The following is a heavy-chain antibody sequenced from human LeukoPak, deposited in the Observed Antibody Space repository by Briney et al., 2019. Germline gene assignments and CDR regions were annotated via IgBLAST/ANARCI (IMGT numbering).Heavy chain of an antibody. J-gene: IGHJ6*03. CDR1: GGSISAYY. Sequence: SETLSLTCSVSGGSISAYYWSWIRQPPGKGLEWIAYNYYSGTTNYNPSLKSRVTISVDASNNQFSLRLSSVTAADTAVYYCARQNDYYYYMDVWGKGTTVTVSS. CDR3: ARQNDYYYYMDV. D-gene: IGHD1-1*01. V-gene: IGHV4-59*08. CDR2: NYYSGTT.